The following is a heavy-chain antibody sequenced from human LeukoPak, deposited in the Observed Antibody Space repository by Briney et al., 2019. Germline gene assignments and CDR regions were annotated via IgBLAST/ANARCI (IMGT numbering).Heavy chain of an antibody. CDR3: ASSYGSSAPSGY. Sequence: SETLSLTCTVSGGSISSYYWSWIRQPPGKGLEWIGYIYYSGSTNYNPSLKSRVTISVDTSKNQFSLKLSSVTAADTAVYYCASSYGSSAPSGYWGQGTLVTVSS. CDR1: GGSISSYY. CDR2: IYYSGST. J-gene: IGHJ4*02. D-gene: IGHD3-22*01. V-gene: IGHV4-59*01.